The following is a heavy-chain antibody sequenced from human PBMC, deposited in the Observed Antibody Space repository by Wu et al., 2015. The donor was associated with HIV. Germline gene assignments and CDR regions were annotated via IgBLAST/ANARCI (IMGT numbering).Heavy chain of an antibody. Sequence: QVHLVQSGAEVKKPGASVKVSCKASGYTFTSYGISWVRQAPGQGLDWMGWISAYDGNTNYAQNFQDRVTLTTDTSTSTAYMELRSLRSDDTAIYYCVRDQQWPTDYYHYYGMDVWGQGTTVTVSS. V-gene: IGHV1-18*01. J-gene: IGHJ6*02. D-gene: IGHD6-19*01. CDR1: GYTFTSYG. CDR3: VRDQQWPTDYYHYYGMDV. CDR2: ISAYDGNT.